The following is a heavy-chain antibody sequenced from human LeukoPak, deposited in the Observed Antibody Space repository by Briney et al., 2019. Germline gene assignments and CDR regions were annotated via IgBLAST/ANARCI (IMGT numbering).Heavy chain of an antibody. D-gene: IGHD5-12*01. CDR1: GYTFTGPV. V-gene: IGHV1-2*02. J-gene: IGHJ4*02. Sequence: ASGKVSCKASGYTFTGPVMHGVGQAPGQGREGMGWMNLDTCETDYARRFQGRLAITRDTTITTAYMALSRLTSDDTAVYYCASYPRYMSSSPFDYWGKGPLVTVS. CDR2: MNLDTCET. CDR3: ASYPRYMSSSPFDY.